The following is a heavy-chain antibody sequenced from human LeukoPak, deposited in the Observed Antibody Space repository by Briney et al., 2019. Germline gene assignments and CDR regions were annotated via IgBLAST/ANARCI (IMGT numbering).Heavy chain of an antibody. D-gene: IGHD3-10*01. CDR1: GYTFTSYD. Sequence: GASVKVSCKASGYTFTSYDINWVRQATGQGLEWMGWMNPNSGNTGYAQKLQGRVTMTRNTSISTAYMELSSLRSEDTAVYYCARTAMVRGVMVDYWGQGTLVTVSS. J-gene: IGHJ4*02. CDR3: ARTAMVRGVMVDY. V-gene: IGHV1-8*01. CDR2: MNPNSGNT.